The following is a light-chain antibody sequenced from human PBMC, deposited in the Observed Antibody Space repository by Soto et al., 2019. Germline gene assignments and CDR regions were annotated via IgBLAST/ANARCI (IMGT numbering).Light chain of an antibody. V-gene: IGLV2-14*01. CDR3: SSYTSSSTAWV. CDR1: SSDVGGYNY. J-gene: IGLJ3*02. CDR2: EVS. Sequence: QSALTQPASVSGSPGQSITISCTGTSSDVGGYNYVSWYQQHPGKAPKLMIYEVSNRPSGVSNRFSGSKSGNTASLTISGLQAEAEADYYCSSYTSSSTAWVFGGGTKLTVL.